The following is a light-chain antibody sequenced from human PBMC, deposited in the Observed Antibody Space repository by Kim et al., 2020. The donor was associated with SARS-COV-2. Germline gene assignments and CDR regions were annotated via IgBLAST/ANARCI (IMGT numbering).Light chain of an antibody. V-gene: IGLV3-21*04. J-gene: IGLJ3*02. CDR1: DIGSKS. Sequence: APEKTDRVTCGGNDIGSKSVHAYQQQPDPARVPVIDYDSDRPSGLPDRFCGSNSGNTDTLTISRVEAGDEADYYCQVWDSSSDNWVFGGGTQLTVL. CDR2: YDS. CDR3: QVWDSSSDNWV.